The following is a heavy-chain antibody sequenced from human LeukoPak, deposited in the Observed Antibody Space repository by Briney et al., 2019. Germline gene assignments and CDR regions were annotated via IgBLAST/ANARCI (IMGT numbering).Heavy chain of an antibody. V-gene: IGHV4-61*02. CDR2: IYTAGST. Sequence: KSSETLSLTCTVSGGPISSAIHYWSWIRQPAGRGLEWIGRIYTAGSTDYNPSLRSRVTISVDTSKNQFSLNLTSVTAADTAVYYCASSKHMAALGLEYWGQVTLVTVSS. D-gene: IGHD5-24*01. J-gene: IGHJ4*02. CDR1: GGPISSAIHY. CDR3: ASSKHMAALGLEY.